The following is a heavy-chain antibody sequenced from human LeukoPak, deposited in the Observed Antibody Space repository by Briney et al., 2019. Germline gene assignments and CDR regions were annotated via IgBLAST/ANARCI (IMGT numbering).Heavy chain of an antibody. CDR2: VYYSGST. V-gene: IGHV4-59*08. Sequence: SETLSLTCTVSGGSISNYYWSWIRQPPGRGLECIGHVYYSGSTDYNPSLKSRLTISVDSSLNQFSLRLSSVTAADTAVYYCARLYDYVWGSYRPDAFDIWGQGTMVTVSS. J-gene: IGHJ3*02. CDR3: ARLYDYVWGSYRPDAFDI. CDR1: GGSISNYY. D-gene: IGHD3-16*02.